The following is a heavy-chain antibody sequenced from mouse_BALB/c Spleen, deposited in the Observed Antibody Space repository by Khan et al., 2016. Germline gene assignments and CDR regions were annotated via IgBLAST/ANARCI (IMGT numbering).Heavy chain of an antibody. Sequence: EVELVESGGGLVKPGGSLKLSCAASGFTFSSYAMSWVRQTPEKRLEWVASISSGGSTYYPDSVKGRFTISRDNARNILNLQMSSLRSEDTDLYYCAREDYGNCGDYFYYLGQGTTLTVSS. CDR1: GFTFSSYA. J-gene: IGHJ2*01. V-gene: IGHV5-6-5*01. CDR3: AREDYGNCGDYFYY. CDR2: ISSGGST. D-gene: IGHD2-1*01.